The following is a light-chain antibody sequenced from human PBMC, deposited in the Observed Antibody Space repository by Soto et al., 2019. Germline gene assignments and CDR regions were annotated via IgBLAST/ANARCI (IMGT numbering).Light chain of an antibody. Sequence: EIVLTQSPGTLSLSPGERATLSCRASQSVSSSYLAWYQQKPGQAPGLLIYGASSRATGIPDRFSSSGSGTDFTLTISRREPEDVAVYYCQQYGSSPTFGQGTKLEIK. CDR1: QSVSSSY. CDR2: GAS. J-gene: IGKJ2*01. CDR3: QQYGSSPT. V-gene: IGKV3-20*01.